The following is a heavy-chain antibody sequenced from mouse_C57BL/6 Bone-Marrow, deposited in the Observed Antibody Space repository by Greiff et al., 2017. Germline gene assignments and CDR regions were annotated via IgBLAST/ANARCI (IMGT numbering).Heavy chain of an antibody. CDR2: IRNKANNHAT. V-gene: IGHV6-6*01. CDR3: TRCGYYGSSYPFAY. J-gene: IGHJ3*01. CDR1: GFTFSDAW. Sequence: EVHLVESGGGLVQPGGSMKLSCAASGFTFSDAWMDWVRQSPEKGLEWVAEIRNKANNHATYYAESVKGRFTISRDDSKSSVYLQMNSLRAEDTGIYYCTRCGYYGSSYPFAYWGQGTLVTVSA. D-gene: IGHD1-1*01.